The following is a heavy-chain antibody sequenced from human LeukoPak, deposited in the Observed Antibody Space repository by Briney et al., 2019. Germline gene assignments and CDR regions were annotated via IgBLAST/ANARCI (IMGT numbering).Heavy chain of an antibody. CDR1: GGSISSVNL. J-gene: IGHJ4*02. CDR3: AGLVGRYITGMYYYFDY. CDR2: MYLSGTD. D-gene: IGHD1-26*01. V-gene: IGHV4-4*02. Sequence: SETLSLTCAVSGGSISSVNLWSWVRQPPGKGLEWVGEMYLSGTDSYNPSLRGRVTISVDRSKNQLSLRLRSVAAADTAVYYCAGLVGRYITGMYYYFDYWGPGTLVTVSS.